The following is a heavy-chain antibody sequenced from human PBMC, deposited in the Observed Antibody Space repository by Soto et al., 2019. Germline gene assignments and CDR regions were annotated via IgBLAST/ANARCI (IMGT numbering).Heavy chain of an antibody. CDR2: IKQDGSEK. J-gene: IGHJ6*03. CDR3: AREGYYDFWSGYYSPSYYYYYMDV. D-gene: IGHD3-3*01. Sequence: PGGSLRLSCAASGFTFSSYWMSWVRQAPGKGLEWAANIKQDGSEKYYVDSVKGRFTISRDNAKNSLYLQMNSLRAEDTAVYYCAREGYYDFWSGYYSPSYYYYYMDVWGKGTTVTVSS. CDR1: GFTFSSYW. V-gene: IGHV3-7*01.